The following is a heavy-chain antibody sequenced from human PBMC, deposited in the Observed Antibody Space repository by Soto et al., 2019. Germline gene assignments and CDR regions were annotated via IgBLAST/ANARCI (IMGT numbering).Heavy chain of an antibody. J-gene: IGHJ5*02. D-gene: IGHD2-2*01. Sequence: PSETLSLTCTVSGGSVSSGSYYWSWIRQPPGKGLEWIGYIYHSGSTYYNPSPKSRVTISVDRSKNQFSLKLSSVTAADTAVYCCARVPDRWGQGTLVTVSS. CDR1: GGSVSSGSYY. V-gene: IGHV4-30-2*01. CDR2: IYHSGST. CDR3: ARVPDR.